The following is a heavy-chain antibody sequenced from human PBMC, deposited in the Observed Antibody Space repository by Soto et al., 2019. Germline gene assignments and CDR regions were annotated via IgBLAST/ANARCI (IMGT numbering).Heavy chain of an antibody. CDR3: ARAKYSGYDYLDY. Sequence: EVQLVESGGGLVQPGVSLRLSCAASGFTFSSYWMSWVRQAPGKGLEWVANIKQDGSEKYYVDSVKGRFTISRDNAKNSLYLQMNSLRAEDTAVYYCARAKYSGYDYLDYWGQGTLVTVSS. CDR2: IKQDGSEK. CDR1: GFTFSSYW. D-gene: IGHD5-12*01. V-gene: IGHV3-7*01. J-gene: IGHJ4*02.